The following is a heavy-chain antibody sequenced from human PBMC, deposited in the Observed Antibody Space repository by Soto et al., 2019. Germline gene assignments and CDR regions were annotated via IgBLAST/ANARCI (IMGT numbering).Heavy chain of an antibody. CDR3: ARGGGDQTTGWDYYYYMDV. V-gene: IGHV4-34*01. D-gene: IGHD4-17*01. J-gene: IGHJ6*03. Sequence: SETLSLTCAVYGGSFSGYYWSWIRQPPGKGLEWIGEINHSGSTNYNPSLKSRVTISVDTSKNQFSLKLSSVTAADTAVYYCARGGGDQTTGWDYYYYMDVWGKGTTVTVSS. CDR1: GGSFSGYY. CDR2: INHSGST.